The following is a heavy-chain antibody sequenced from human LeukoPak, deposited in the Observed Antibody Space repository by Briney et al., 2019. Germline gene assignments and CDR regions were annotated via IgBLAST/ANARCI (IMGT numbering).Heavy chain of an antibody. V-gene: IGHV4-4*09. Sequence: PSETLSLTCTVSGSSISSYYWSWIRQPPGKGLEWIGYIYTSGSTNYNPSLKSRVTISVDTSKNQFSLKLSSVTAADTAVYYCARLGVTTKEGEFDYWGQGTLVTVSS. D-gene: IGHD4-17*01. CDR3: ARLGVTTKEGEFDY. CDR1: GSSISSYY. J-gene: IGHJ4*02. CDR2: IYTSGST.